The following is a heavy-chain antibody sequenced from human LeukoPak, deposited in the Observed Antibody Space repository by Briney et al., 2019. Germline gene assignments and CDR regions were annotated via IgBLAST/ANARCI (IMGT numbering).Heavy chain of an antibody. CDR2: INPNSGGT. V-gene: IGHV1-2*02. J-gene: IGHJ4*02. D-gene: IGHD3-22*01. CDR1: GYTFTGYY. CDR3: ARMSRWSASSGYYDDGDY. Sequence: ASVKVSCKASGYTFTGYYMHWVRQAPGQGLEWMGWINPNSGGTNYAQKFQGRVTMTRDTSISTAYMELSRLRSDGTAVYYCARMSRWSASSGYYDDGDYWGQGTLVTVSS.